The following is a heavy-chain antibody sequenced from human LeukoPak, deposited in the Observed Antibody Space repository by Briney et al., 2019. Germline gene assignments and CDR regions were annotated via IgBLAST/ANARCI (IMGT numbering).Heavy chain of an antibody. CDR2: ISYRGNKA. V-gene: IGHV3-30-3*01. D-gene: IGHD6-13*01. CDR3: SRAPNSCTWYMGGVFYY. J-gene: IGHJ4*02. CDR1: GCTFSNYA. Sequence: GGSLRLSCSASGCTFSNYAMYWVRQAPGKGLEGVAVISYRGNKANYADSMEGRFTISRDNSKNKLYLQMNSLRAEDTAMYYCSRAPNSCTWYMGGVFYYWGQGTLVTVSS.